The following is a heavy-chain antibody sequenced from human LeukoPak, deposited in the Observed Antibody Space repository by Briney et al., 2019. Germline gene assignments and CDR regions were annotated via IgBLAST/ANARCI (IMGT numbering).Heavy chain of an antibody. CDR3: ARGPGGSYLRYFDL. CDR1: GGSFSGYY. Sequence: PSETLSLTCAVYGGSFSGYYWSWIRQPPGKGLKWIGEINHSGRTNYNPSLKSRVTISVDTSKNQFSLRLSSVTAADTAVYYCARGPGGSYLRYFDLWGRGTLVTVSS. D-gene: IGHD1-26*01. J-gene: IGHJ2*01. V-gene: IGHV4-34*01. CDR2: INHSGRT.